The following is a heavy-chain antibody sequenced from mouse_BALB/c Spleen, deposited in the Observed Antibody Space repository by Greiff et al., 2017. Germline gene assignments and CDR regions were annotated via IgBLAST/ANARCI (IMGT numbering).Heavy chain of an antibody. J-gene: IGHJ2*01. V-gene: IGHV5-6-5*01. CDR2: ISSGGST. CDR1: GFTFSSYA. D-gene: IGHD2-2*01. Sequence: EVQQVESGGGLVKPGGSLKLSCAASGFTFSSYAMSWVRQTPEKRLEWVASISSGGSTYYPDSVKGRFTISRDNARNILYLQMSSLRSEDTAMYYCAREGGLRRPFDYWGQGTTLTVSS. CDR3: AREGGLRRPFDY.